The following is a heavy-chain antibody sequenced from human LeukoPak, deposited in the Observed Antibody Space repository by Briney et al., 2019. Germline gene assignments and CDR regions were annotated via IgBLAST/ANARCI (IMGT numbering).Heavy chain of an antibody. CDR1: GFTFSSYE. CDR3: AKGYSGYDNYYYYYMDV. CDR2: ISSSGSTI. V-gene: IGHV3-48*03. Sequence: PGGSLRLSCAASGFTFSSYEMNWVRQAPGKGLEWVSYISSSGSTIYYADSVKGRFTISRDNSKNTLYLQMNSLRAEDTAVYYCAKGYSGYDNYYYYYMDVWGKGATVTVSS. D-gene: IGHD5-12*01. J-gene: IGHJ6*03.